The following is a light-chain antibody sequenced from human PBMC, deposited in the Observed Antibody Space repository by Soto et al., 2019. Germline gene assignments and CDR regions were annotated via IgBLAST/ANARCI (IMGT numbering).Light chain of an antibody. CDR3: SSYSISTAYL. Sequence: QSALTQPASVSGSPGQSITISCTETSSDVGVYDYVSWYQLHPGKAPKLMVFEVSNRPSGVSYRFSGSKSGNTASLTISGLQAEDEADYFCSSYSISTAYLFGTGTKLTVL. CDR1: SSDVGVYDY. J-gene: IGLJ1*01. V-gene: IGLV2-14*01. CDR2: EVS.